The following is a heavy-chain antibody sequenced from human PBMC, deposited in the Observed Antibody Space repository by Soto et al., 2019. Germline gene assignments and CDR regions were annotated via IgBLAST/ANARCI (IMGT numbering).Heavy chain of an antibody. CDR1: GFRFSTYD. J-gene: IGHJ5*01. CDR2: ISTTSFTI. CDR3: ARDRCYDGTCYSASDS. V-gene: IGHV3-48*02. D-gene: IGHD2-15*01. Sequence: GESLKISCAASGFRFSTYDMDWFRQAPGKGPEWIAHISTTSFTIYYADSVKGRFTISRDNARNSLYLEMNSLRDEDTAVYYCARDRCYDGTCYSASDSWGQGTLVTVSS.